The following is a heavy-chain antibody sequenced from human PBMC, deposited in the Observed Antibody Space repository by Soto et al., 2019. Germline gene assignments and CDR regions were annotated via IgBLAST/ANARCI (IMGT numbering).Heavy chain of an antibody. CDR2: IWYDGSNK. D-gene: IGHD3-22*01. CDR3: ARDLPSYDSSGYYPRFDY. CDR1: GFTFSSYG. V-gene: IGHV3-33*01. J-gene: IGHJ4*02. Sequence: QVQLVESGGGVVQPGRSLRLSCAASGFTFSSYGMHWVRQAPGKGLEWVAVIWYDGSNKYYADSVKGRFTISRDNSKNTLYLQMNSLRAEDTAVYYCARDLPSYDSSGYYPRFDYWGQGTLVTVSS.